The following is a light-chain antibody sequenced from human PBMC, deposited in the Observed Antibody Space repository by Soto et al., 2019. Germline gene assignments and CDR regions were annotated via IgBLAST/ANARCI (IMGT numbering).Light chain of an antibody. V-gene: IGLV2-14*01. CDR2: DVT. J-gene: IGLJ1*01. Sequence: QSVLTQPASVSGSSGQSITISCTGTSSDVGGYNFVSWYQQHPDKAPKLIIYDVTNRPSGVSNRFSGSKSGNTASLTISGLQAEDEADYYCSSYTRISTYVLGTGSKVTGL. CDR1: SSDVGGYNF. CDR3: SSYTRISTYV.